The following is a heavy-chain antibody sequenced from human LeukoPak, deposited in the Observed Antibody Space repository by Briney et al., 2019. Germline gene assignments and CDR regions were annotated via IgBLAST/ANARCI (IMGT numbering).Heavy chain of an antibody. V-gene: IGHV4-34*01. J-gene: IGHJ4*02. Sequence: SETLSLTCAVYGGSFSGYYWSWIRQRPGKGLEWIGEINHSGSTNYNPSLKSRVTISVDTSKNQFSLKLSSVTAADTAVYYCARVATATFDYWGQGTLVTVSS. CDR1: GGSFSGYY. CDR2: INHSGST. CDR3: ARVATATFDY. D-gene: IGHD5-24*01.